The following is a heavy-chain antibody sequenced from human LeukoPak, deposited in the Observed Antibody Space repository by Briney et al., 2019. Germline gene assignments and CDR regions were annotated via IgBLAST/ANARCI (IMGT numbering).Heavy chain of an antibody. CDR2: ISDIGGSSGST. CDR3: ARASPTIFGMVIDY. D-gene: IGHD3-3*01. J-gene: IGHJ4*02. V-gene: IGHV3-23*01. CDR1: GFIFSSYA. Sequence: PGGSLRLSCAASGFIFSSYAMNWVRQAPGKGLEWVSGISDIGGSSGSTYYADSVKGRFTIPRDNAKNSLFLQMNSLGAEDTAVYYCARASPTIFGMVIDYWGQGSLVTVSS.